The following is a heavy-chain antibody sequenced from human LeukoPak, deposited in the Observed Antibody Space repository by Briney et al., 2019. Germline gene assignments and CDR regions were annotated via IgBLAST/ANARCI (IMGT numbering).Heavy chain of an antibody. CDR2: ISSSGSTI. CDR1: GFTFSSYE. CDR3: ARDRIAVARFDP. Sequence: GGSLRLSCAASGFTFSSYEMNWVRQAPGKGREWVSYISSSGSTIYYADSVKGRFTISRDNAKNSLYLQMNSLRAEDTAVYYCARDRIAVARFDPWGQGTLVTVSS. D-gene: IGHD6-19*01. V-gene: IGHV3-48*03. J-gene: IGHJ5*02.